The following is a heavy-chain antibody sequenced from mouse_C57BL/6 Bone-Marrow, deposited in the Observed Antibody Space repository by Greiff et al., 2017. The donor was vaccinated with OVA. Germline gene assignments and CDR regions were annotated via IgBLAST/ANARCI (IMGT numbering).Heavy chain of an antibody. CDR2: IDPSDSYT. CDR1: GYTFPSYW. V-gene: IGHV1-59*01. J-gene: IGHJ2*01. Sequence: QVQLQQPGAELVRPGTSVKLSCKASGYTFPSYWMHWVKQRPGQGLEWIGVIDPSDSYTNSIQKFKGKAPLPVDTSSSKAYMQISSLTSEDSAVYYCARDYGSSSLDDWGQGTTLTVSS. CDR3: ARDYGSSSLDD. D-gene: IGHD1-1*01.